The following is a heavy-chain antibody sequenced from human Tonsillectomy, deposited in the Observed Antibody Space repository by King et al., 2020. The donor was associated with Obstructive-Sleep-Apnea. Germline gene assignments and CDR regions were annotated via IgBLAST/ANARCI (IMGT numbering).Heavy chain of an antibody. V-gene: IGHV3-23*04. D-gene: IGHD3-22*01. Sequence: VQLVESGGGLVQTGGSLRLSCAGSGLSFSTYAMSWVRQAPGKGLEWVSGISGSGGSPYYADSVKGRFTISRDNSKNTLYLQMNSLRAEDTAVYYCAKSAGLYYYDISGPPGGWGQGTLVTVSS. CDR3: AKSAGLYYYDISGPPGG. CDR2: ISGSGGSP. J-gene: IGHJ4*02. CDR1: GLSFSTYA.